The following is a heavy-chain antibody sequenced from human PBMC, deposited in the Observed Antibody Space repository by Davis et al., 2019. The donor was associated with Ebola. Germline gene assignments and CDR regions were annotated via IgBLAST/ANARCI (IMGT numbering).Heavy chain of an antibody. CDR3: ARLDYGDYAYYYYGMDV. Sequence: ESLKISCAVSGFSFRSYGMHWVRQAPGKGLEWVANIKQDGSEKYYVDSVKGRFTISRDNAKNSLYLQMNSLRAEDTAVYYCARLDYGDYAYYYYGMDVWGQGTTVTVSS. D-gene: IGHD4-17*01. V-gene: IGHV3-7*03. J-gene: IGHJ6*02. CDR1: GFSFRSYG. CDR2: IKQDGSEK.